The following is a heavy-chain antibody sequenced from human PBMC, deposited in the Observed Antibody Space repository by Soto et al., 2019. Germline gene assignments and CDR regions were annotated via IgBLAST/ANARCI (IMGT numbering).Heavy chain of an antibody. Sequence: PGGSLRLSCAASGFTFDDYAMHWVRQAPGKGLEWVSGISWNSGSIGYADSVKGRFTISRDNAKNSLYLQMNSLRAEDTALYYCAKEYTGGSISSGMDVWGQGTTVTVSS. CDR1: GFTFDDYA. D-gene: IGHD2-15*01. V-gene: IGHV3-9*01. J-gene: IGHJ6*02. CDR2: ISWNSGSI. CDR3: AKEYTGGSISSGMDV.